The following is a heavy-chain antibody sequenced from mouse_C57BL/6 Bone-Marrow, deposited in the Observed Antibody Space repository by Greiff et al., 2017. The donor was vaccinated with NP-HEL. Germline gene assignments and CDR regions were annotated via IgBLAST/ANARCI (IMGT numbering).Heavy chain of an antibody. CDR2: IYPGSGNT. J-gene: IGHJ2*01. D-gene: IGHD2-2*01. Sequence: VKLMESGAELVRPGASVKLSCKASGYTFTDYYINWVKQRPGQGLEWIARIYPGSGNTYYIEKFKGKATLTAEKSSSTAYMQLSSLTSEDSAVYFCARSDGYDGYFDYWGQGTTLTVSS. CDR1: GYTFTDYY. CDR3: ARSDGYDGYFDY. V-gene: IGHV1-76*01.